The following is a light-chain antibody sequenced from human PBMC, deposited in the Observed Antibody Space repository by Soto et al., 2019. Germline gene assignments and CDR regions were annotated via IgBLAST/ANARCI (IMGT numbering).Light chain of an antibody. J-gene: IGKJ1*01. CDR1: QSVSSSY. V-gene: IGKV3-20*01. CDR3: QQYGSSPQT. Sequence: IVLTQSPGTLSLSQGERATLSCRASQSVSSSYLAWYQQKPGQAPRLLIYGASSRATGIPDRFSGSGSGTDFTLTISRLEPEDFAVYYCQQYGSSPQTFGQGTKVDI. CDR2: GAS.